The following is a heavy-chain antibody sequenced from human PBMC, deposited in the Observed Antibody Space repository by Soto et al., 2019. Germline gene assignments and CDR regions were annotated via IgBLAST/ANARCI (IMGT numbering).Heavy chain of an antibody. CDR2: INPNSGGT. V-gene: IGHV1-2*04. D-gene: IGHD3-16*02. J-gene: IGHJ4*02. CDR3: ARAVLSDDYIWGSYRSYYFDY. Sequence: ASVKVSCKASGYTFTGYYMHWVRQAPGQGLEWMGWINPNSGGTNYAQKFQGWVTMTRDTSISTAYMELSRLRSDVTAVYYCARAVLSDDYIWGSYRSYYFDYWGQGTLVTVSS. CDR1: GYTFTGYY.